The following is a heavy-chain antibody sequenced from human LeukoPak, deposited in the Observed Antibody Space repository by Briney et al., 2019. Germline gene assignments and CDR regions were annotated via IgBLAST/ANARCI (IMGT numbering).Heavy chain of an antibody. CDR3: AKDQRYCSGGSCYGDYFDY. CDR2: IRYDGSNK. D-gene: IGHD2-15*01. J-gene: IGHJ4*02. Sequence: GGSLRLSCAASGFTFSSYGMHWVRQAPGKGLEWVAFIRYDGSNKYYADSVRGRFTISRDNSKNTLYLQMNSLRAEDTAVYYCAKDQRYCSGGSCYGDYFDYWGQGTLVTVSS. V-gene: IGHV3-30*02. CDR1: GFTFSSYG.